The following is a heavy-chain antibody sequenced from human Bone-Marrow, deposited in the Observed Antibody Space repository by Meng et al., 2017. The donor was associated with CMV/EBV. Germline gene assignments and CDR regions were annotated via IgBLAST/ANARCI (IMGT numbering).Heavy chain of an antibody. CDR1: GFTFSTYG. J-gene: IGHJ6*02. D-gene: IGHD6-6*01. CDR2: IWFDGSNK. Sequence: GESLKISCAASGFTFSTYGMHWVRQAPGKGLEWVTFIWFDGSNKFYADSVKGRFTISRDNSKNTLYLQMNSLRAEDTAVYYCAKAYSSSYPYYYYGMDVWGQGTTVTVSS. V-gene: IGHV3-30*02. CDR3: AKAYSSSYPYYYYGMDV.